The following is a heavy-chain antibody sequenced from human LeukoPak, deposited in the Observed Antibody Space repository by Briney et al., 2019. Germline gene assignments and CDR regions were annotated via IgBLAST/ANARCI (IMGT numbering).Heavy chain of an antibody. V-gene: IGHV3-23*01. D-gene: IGHD6-13*01. CDR1: GFTLSTYA. Sequence: GGSLRLSCAASGFTLSTYAMGWVRQAPGKGLEWVSTISANGGGTYYADSVKGRFTISRDSSKNTLYLQMNSLSAEDTAIYYCAKRAAAGTRLHYFDKWGQGTLVTVSS. CDR2: ISANGGGT. J-gene: IGHJ4*02. CDR3: AKRAAAGTRLHYFDK.